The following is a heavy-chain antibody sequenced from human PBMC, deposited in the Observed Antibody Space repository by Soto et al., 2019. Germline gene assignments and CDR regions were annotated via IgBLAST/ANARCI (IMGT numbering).Heavy chain of an antibody. V-gene: IGHV4-31*02. CDR2: IYYTGTT. CDR3: ARDKHLERGWFAP. CDR1: GGDISSGGYF. Sequence: QVQVQESGPGLVKPSQTLSLTCTVSGGDISSGGYFWGWIRQHPGKGLEWIGFIYYTGTTYYNPSLRSRLTISIDTSKNQFSLNLYSVTAADTAVYYCARDKHLERGWFAPWGQGTLVTVSS. J-gene: IGHJ5*02. D-gene: IGHD1-1*01.